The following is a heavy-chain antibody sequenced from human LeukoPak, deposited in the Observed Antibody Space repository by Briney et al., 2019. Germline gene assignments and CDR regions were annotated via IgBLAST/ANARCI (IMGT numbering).Heavy chain of an antibody. CDR1: GFTFSNYW. V-gene: IGHV3-74*01. J-gene: IGHJ5*02. D-gene: IGHD5-12*01. Sequence: GGSLRLSCAASGFTFSNYWMHWVRQAPGKGLVWVSRINTDGSSTDYADSVKGRFTIPRDSAKNTLYLQMNSLRAEDTAVYYCARDLDGYRSGNGAWGQGTLVTVSS. CDR3: ARDLDGYRSGNGA. CDR2: INTDGSST.